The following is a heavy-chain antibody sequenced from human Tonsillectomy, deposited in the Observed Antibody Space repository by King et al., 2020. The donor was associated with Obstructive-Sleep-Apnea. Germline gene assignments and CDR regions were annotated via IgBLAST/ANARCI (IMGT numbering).Heavy chain of an antibody. CDR3: ARAVGGDTAMVPYFDY. D-gene: IGHD5-18*01. J-gene: IGHJ4*02. CDR2: ISYDGSNK. Sequence: VQLVESGGGVVQPGRSLRLSCAASGFTFSSYAMHWVRQAPGKGLEWGAVISYDGSNKYYADSVQGRFTISRDNSKNTLYLQMNSLRAGDTAVYYCARAVGGDTAMVPYFDYWGQGTLVTVSS. V-gene: IGHV3-30*04. CDR1: GFTFSSYA.